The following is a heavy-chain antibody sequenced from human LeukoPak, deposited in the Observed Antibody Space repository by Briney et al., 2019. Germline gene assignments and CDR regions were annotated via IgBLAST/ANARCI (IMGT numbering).Heavy chain of an antibody. Sequence: GGSLRLSCAASGFSFSSYAMSWVRQAPGKGLEWVSVISGSGGSTYYADSVKGRFTISRDNSKNTLYLQMNSLRAEDTAVYYCAKGGYSSGWYEDYWGQGTLVTVSS. D-gene: IGHD6-19*01. CDR1: GFSFSSYA. CDR3: AKGGYSSGWYEDY. V-gene: IGHV3-23*01. CDR2: ISGSGGST. J-gene: IGHJ4*02.